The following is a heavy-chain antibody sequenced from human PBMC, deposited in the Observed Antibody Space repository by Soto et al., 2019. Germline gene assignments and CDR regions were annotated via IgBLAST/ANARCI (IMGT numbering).Heavy chain of an antibody. J-gene: IGHJ4*02. V-gene: IGHV4-59*08. Sequence: PSETLSLTCTVSGGSISSYYWTWIRQPPGKGLEWIGFIYNSGSTHYNPSLRSRVTISVDTSKNQFSLKLRSVTAADTAVYYCASMGYHYGSGSYPLDYWGQGTLVTV. CDR1: GGSISSYY. D-gene: IGHD3-10*01. CDR2: IYNSGST. CDR3: ASMGYHYGSGSYPLDY.